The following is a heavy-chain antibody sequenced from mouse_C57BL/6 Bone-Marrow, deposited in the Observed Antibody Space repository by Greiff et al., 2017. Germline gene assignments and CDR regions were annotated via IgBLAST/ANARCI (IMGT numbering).Heavy chain of an antibody. J-gene: IGHJ2*01. CDR2: IYPGSGNT. CDR3: ARGRGFDY. CDR1: GYTFTDYY. V-gene: IGHV1-76*01. Sequence: VQLQQSGAELVRPGASVKLSCKASGYTFTDYYINWVKQRPGQGLEWIARIYPGSGNTYYNEKFKGKATLTAEKSSSTAYMQLSSLTSEDSAVYCCARGRGFDYWGQGTTLTVSA.